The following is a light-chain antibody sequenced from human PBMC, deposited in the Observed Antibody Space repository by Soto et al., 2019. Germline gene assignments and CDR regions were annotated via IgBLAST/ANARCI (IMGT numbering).Light chain of an antibody. CDR1: SSDVGSYNL. V-gene: IGLV2-23*02. CDR3: CSYAGSSTPVV. J-gene: IGLJ2*01. Sequence: QYVLTQPASVSGSPGQSSTISCTGTSSDVGSYNLVSWYQQHPGKAPKLMIYEVSKRPSGVSNRFSGSKSGNTASLTISGLQAEDEADYYCCSYAGSSTPVVFGGGTKLTVL. CDR2: EVS.